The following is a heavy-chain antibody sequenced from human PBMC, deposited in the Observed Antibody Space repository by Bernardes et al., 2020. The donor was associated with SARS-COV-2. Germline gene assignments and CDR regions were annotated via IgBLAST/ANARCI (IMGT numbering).Heavy chain of an antibody. J-gene: IGHJ4*02. D-gene: IGHD3-22*01. V-gene: IGHV4-31*02. CDR2: IYYSGST. Sequence: YIYYSGSTYYNPSLKSRVTISVDTSKNQFSLKLSSVTAADTAVYYCARIDYDSSGVFDYWGQGTLVTVSS. CDR3: ARIDYDSSGVFDY.